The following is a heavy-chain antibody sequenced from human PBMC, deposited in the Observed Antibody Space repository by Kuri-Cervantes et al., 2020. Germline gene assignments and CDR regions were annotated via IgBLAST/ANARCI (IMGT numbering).Heavy chain of an antibody. J-gene: IGHJ6*02. CDR3: TRGRNSHSSAWISRGPDYYYYRMDV. V-gene: IGHV4-59*13. CDR2: VYSNGNT. Sequence: SETLSLTCTVSGGSISNYYWSWIRQSPEKSLEWICYVYSNGNTNYSPSLKSRITISVDTSKNQFSLQLRSVTAADTAVYYCTRGRNSHSSAWISRGPDYYYYRMDVWGQGTTVTVSS. CDR1: GGSISNYY. D-gene: IGHD3-22*01.